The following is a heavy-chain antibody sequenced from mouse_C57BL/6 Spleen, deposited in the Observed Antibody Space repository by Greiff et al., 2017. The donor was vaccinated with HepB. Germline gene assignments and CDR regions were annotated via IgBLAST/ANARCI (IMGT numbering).Heavy chain of an antibody. CDR1: GYTFTSYW. V-gene: IGHV1-61*01. J-gene: IGHJ2*01. D-gene: IGHD2-3*01. CDR3: ARDGFPYFDY. Sequence: VQLQQPGAELVRPGSSVKLSCKASGYTFTSYWMDWVKQRPGQGLEWIGNIYPSDSETHYNQKFKDKATLTVDKSSSTAYMQLSSLTSEDSAVYYCARDGFPYFDYWGQGTTLTVSS. CDR2: IYPSDSET.